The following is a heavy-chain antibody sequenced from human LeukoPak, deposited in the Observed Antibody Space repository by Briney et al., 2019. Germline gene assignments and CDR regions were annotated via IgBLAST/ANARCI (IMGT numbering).Heavy chain of an antibody. Sequence: SETLSLTCTVSGGSISSYYWSWIRQPPGKGLEWIGYIYYSGSTNYNPSLKSRVTISVDTSKNQFSLKLSSVTAADTAVYYCASAGRGYGGYAFTWGQGTLVTVSS. CDR3: ASAGRGYGGYAFT. V-gene: IGHV4-59*01. D-gene: IGHD5-12*01. J-gene: IGHJ5*02. CDR1: GGSISSYY. CDR2: IYYSGST.